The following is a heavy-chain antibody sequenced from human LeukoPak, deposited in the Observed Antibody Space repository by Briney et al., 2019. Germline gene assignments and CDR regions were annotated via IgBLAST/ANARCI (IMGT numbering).Heavy chain of an antibody. Sequence: PGRPLRLSCAASGFTFSSYAMHWVRQAPGKGLEWVAVISYDGSNKYYADSVKGRFTISRDNSKNTLYLQMNSLRAEDTAVYYCARGVGYCSSTSCYTGEFDYWGQGTLVTVSS. V-gene: IGHV3-30*01. J-gene: IGHJ4*02. CDR3: ARGVGYCSSTSCYTGEFDY. CDR1: GFTFSSYA. D-gene: IGHD2-2*02. CDR2: ISYDGSNK.